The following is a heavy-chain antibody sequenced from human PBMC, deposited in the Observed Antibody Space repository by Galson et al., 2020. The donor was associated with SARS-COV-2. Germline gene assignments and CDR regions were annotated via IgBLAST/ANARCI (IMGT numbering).Heavy chain of an antibody. CDR3: ARDSGYMVGATSAFDI. Sequence: SETLSLTCTVSGGSISSNCYYWTWILQHPGKGLEWIGYIYYSGSAYYSPSLKSRVTISVDTSKNQFSLKLTSVTAADTAVYYCARDSGYMVGATSAFDIWGQGTMVTVSS. D-gene: IGHD1-26*01. J-gene: IGHJ3*02. V-gene: IGHV4-31*03. CDR1: GGSISSNCYY. CDR2: IYYSGSA.